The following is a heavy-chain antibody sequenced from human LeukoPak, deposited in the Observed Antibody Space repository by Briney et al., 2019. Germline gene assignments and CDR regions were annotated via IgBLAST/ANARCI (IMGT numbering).Heavy chain of an antibody. CDR1: GFTFNSNY. D-gene: IGHD6-13*01. CDR3: ARLTADGRLYFVD. CDR2: LYNTGNT. J-gene: IGHJ4*02. Sequence: GGSLRLSCAASGFTFNSNYLSWVRKAPGKGLEWVSTLYNTGNTYYANSVKGRFSISRDNSKNTLFLQMNSLRAEDTAVYYCARLTADGRLYFVDWGPGTLVTVSS. V-gene: IGHV3-53*01.